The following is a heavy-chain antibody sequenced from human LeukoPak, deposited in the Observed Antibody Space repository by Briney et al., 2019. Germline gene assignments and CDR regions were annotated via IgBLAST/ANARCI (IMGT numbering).Heavy chain of an antibody. CDR1: GGSIRSSTYY. D-gene: IGHD3-22*01. V-gene: IGHV4-39*01. Sequence: SETLSLTCTVSGGSIRSSTYYWAWIRQPPGKGLEWTGTIHHSGDTYYNPSLKCRVTISVDTSKNQFSLNLSSVTAADTAVYHCARLGGYYDPPDYWGQGTLVTVSS. CDR3: ARLGGYYDPPDY. J-gene: IGHJ4*02. CDR2: IHHSGDT.